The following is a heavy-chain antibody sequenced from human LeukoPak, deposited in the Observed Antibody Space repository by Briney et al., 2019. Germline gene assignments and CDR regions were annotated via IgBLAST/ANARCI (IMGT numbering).Heavy chain of an antibody. V-gene: IGHV4-31*03. CDR1: AGSISSGGYY. D-gene: IGHD1-26*01. Sequence: PSETLSLTCTVSAGSISSGGYYWSWIRQHPGKGLEWIGYIYYSGSTYYNPSLKSRVTISVDTSKNQFSLKLSSVTAADTAVYYCGRGEYSGSYEIFDYWGQGTLVTVSS. CDR3: GRGEYSGSYEIFDY. CDR2: IYYSGST. J-gene: IGHJ4*02.